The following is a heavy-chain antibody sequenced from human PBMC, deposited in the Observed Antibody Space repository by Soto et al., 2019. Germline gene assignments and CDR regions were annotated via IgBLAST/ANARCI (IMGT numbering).Heavy chain of an antibody. CDR1: GFTFTSSA. J-gene: IGHJ6*02. Sequence: QMQLVQSGPEVKKPGTSVKVSCKASGFTFTSSAVQWVRQARGQRLEWIGWIVVGSGNTNYAQKFQERVTITRDMSTSTAYMEPSSLRSEDTAVYYCAAPSEVAAAGKDYYYGMDVWGQGTTVTVSS. V-gene: IGHV1-58*01. D-gene: IGHD6-13*01. CDR3: AAPSEVAAAGKDYYYGMDV. CDR2: IVVGSGNT.